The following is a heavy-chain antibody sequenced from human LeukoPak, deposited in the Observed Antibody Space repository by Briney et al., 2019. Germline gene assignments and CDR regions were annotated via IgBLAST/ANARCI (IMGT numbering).Heavy chain of an antibody. D-gene: IGHD2-2*01. CDR1: GGSISSGGYS. CDR3: ARGVPAAVTNYFDY. J-gene: IGHJ4*02. V-gene: IGHV4-30-2*01. Sequence: SETLSLTCAVSGGSISSGGYSWSWIRQPPGKGLEWIGYIYDSGSKYYNPSLKSRVTISVVKSKNQFSLNLSSVTAADTAVYYCARGVPAAVTNYFDYWGQGTLVTVSS. CDR2: IYDSGSK.